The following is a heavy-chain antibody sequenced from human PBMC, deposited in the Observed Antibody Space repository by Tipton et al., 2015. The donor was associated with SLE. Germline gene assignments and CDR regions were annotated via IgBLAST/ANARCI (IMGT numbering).Heavy chain of an antibody. CDR2: INRSGST. V-gene: IGHV4-34*01. D-gene: IGHD3-3*01. Sequence: TLSLTCAVYGGSFSDYYRSWVRQPPGKGLEWIGEINRSGSTNYNPSLKSRVSMSVDTSKNQFSLKLSSVTAADTAVYYCARRPYDFWSGYPSAYFHHWGQGTLVTVSS. CDR3: ARRPYDFWSGYPSAYFHH. CDR1: GGSFSDYY. J-gene: IGHJ1*01.